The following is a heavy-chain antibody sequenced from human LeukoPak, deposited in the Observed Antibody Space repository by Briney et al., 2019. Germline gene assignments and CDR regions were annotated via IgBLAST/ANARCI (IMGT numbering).Heavy chain of an antibody. CDR3: AKDVSGSIDS. CDR1: GFIFSDYN. V-gene: IGHV3-43*02. Sequence: GGSLRLSRAASGFIFSDYNMHWVRQVPGKGLEWVSIISGDGGRTSYADSVKGRVTISRDNSKNSLYLQMNSLRTEDTAFYYCAKDVSGSIDSWGQGTLVTVSS. CDR2: ISGDGGRT. D-gene: IGHD5/OR15-5a*01. J-gene: IGHJ4*02.